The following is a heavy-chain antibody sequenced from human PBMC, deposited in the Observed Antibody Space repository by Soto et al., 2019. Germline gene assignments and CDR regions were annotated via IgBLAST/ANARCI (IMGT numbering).Heavy chain of an antibody. V-gene: IGHV4-31*03. CDR3: ASCYGPRVGFDY. Sequence: QVQLQESGPGLVKPSQTLSLTCTVSGGSISSGGYYWGWIRQHPGKGLEWIGYIYNRGSTYSKPSLKIRGTISVYTSKNQYSLKLSSVTAADTAVYYCASCYGPRVGFDYWGQGTLVTVSS. CDR2: IYNRGST. CDR1: GGSISSGGYY. J-gene: IGHJ4*02. D-gene: IGHD2-15*01.